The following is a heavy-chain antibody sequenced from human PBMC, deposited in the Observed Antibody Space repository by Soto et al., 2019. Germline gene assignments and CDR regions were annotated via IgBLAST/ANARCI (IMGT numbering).Heavy chain of an antibody. CDR3: ARVRFGDPFDF. J-gene: IGHJ4*02. V-gene: IGHV1-18*01. CDR2: FNPSNRNT. CDR1: GYTFTNYG. D-gene: IGHD2-21*02. Sequence: ASLKVSCQVSGYTFTNYGINCVRQAPGQGLEWVGWFNPSNRNTNYAQKFQDRVSMTTDTSTNTAYMELRGLRSDDTAAYYCARVRFGDPFDFWGQGTLVTVSS.